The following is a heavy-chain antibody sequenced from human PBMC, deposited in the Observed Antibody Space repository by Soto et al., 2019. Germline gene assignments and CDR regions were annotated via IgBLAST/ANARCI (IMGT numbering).Heavy chain of an antibody. J-gene: IGHJ5*02. CDR2: IHYSGRT. CDR1: GGSLTSGAFF. D-gene: IGHD3-22*01. V-gene: IGHV4-31*11. CDR3: ARYYFDSSGYSNWFDP. Sequence: PSETPSLTCAVSGGSLTSGAFFWTLVRPHPGKGLEWIAYIHYSGRTYYNPSLKSRVTISVDTSNNQFSLKLSSVTAADTAVYYCARYYFDSSGYSNWFDPWGQGTLVTVSS.